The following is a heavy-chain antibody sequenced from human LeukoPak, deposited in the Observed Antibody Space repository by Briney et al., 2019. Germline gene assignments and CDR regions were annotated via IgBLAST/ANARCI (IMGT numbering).Heavy chain of an antibody. J-gene: IGHJ4*02. V-gene: IGHV4-4*07. D-gene: IGHD6-19*01. CDR2: IHSSGST. CDR1: GDSIGNYH. Sequence: SETLSLTCTVSGDSIGNYHWSWIRQPAGKGLEWIAQIHSSGSTNYSPPLKSRVSMSIDTTEDQVSLTIRSVTAADTAFYYCARRDINSGWSFDDWGQGILVTVSS. CDR3: ARRDINSGWSFDD.